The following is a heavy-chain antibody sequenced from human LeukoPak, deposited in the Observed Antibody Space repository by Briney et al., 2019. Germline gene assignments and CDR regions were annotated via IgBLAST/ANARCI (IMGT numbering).Heavy chain of an antibody. CDR3: ARDSTPYDFWSGYYTAFDY. CDR1: GFTFSSYA. D-gene: IGHD3-3*01. Sequence: GGSLRLSCAASGFTFSSYAMPWVRQAPGKGLEWVAVISYDGSNKYYADSVKGRFTISRDNSKNTLYLQMNSLRAEDTAVYYCARDSTPYDFWSGYYTAFDYWGQGTLVTVSS. CDR2: ISYDGSNK. V-gene: IGHV3-30-3*01. J-gene: IGHJ4*02.